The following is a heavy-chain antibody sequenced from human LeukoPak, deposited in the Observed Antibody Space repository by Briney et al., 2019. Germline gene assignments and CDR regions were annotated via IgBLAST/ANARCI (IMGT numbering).Heavy chain of an antibody. D-gene: IGHD6-19*01. CDR2: IQNRGST. CDR1: GGSISSYY. J-gene: IGHJ3*02. CDR3: ARDRPGIAVAGDAFDI. V-gene: IGHV4-59*01. Sequence: SETLSLTCTVSGGSISSYYWSWIRQPPGKGLEWIGYIQNRGSTNYNPSLKSRVTLSVDTSKNQFSLKLTSVTAAVTAVYYCARDRPGIAVAGDAFDIWGQGTMVTVSS.